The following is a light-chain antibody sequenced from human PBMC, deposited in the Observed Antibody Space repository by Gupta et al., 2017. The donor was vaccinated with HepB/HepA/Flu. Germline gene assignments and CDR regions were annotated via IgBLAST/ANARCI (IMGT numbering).Light chain of an antibody. CDR3: QQCGSSPPWT. J-gene: IGKJ1*01. CDR2: GAS. CDR1: QSVSSTY. V-gene: IGKV3-20*01. Sequence: IVLTQSPGTLSLSPGERATLSCRASQSVSSTYLAWYQQKPGQAPRLLIYGASSRATGIPDRFSGSGSGTDFTLTISRLEPEDFAVYYCQQCGSSPPWTFGQGTKVEIK.